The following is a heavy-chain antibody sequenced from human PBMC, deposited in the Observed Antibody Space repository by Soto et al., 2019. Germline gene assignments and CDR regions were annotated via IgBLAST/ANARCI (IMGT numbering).Heavy chain of an antibody. CDR2: IYYSGST. CDR3: ARLAYCGGDCYWRPFDY. CDR1: GGSISSYY. J-gene: IGHJ4*02. Sequence: PSETLSLTCTVSGGSISSYYWSWIRQPPGKGLEWIGYIYYSGSTNYNPSLKSRVTISVDTSKNQFSLKLSSVTAADTAVYYCARLAYCGGDCYWRPFDYWGQGTLVTVSS. V-gene: IGHV4-59*01. D-gene: IGHD2-21*02.